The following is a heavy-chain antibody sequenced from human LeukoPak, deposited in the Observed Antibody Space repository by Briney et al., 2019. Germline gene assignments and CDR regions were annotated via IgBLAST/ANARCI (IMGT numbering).Heavy chain of an antibody. CDR3: VRRTIAVSKDAFDY. J-gene: IGHJ4*02. Sequence: SETLSLTCTVSDGSLSSSSYYWGWIRQPPGKGLEWIGSLYYSGGTYYNPSLKSRVTISVDTSKNQFSVKLRSVTAADTAVYYCVRRTIAVSKDAFDYWGQGTLVTVSS. CDR2: LYYSGGT. V-gene: IGHV4-39*01. D-gene: IGHD6-19*01. CDR1: DGSLSSSSYY.